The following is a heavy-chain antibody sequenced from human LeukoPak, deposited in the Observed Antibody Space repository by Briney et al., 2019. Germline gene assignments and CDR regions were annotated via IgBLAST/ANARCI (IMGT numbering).Heavy chain of an antibody. CDR3: ARAPGGTLDF. V-gene: IGHV1-46*01. D-gene: IGHD4-23*01. CDR2: IRGTGDSP. Sequence: HGASVKVSCKASGFTFTNYHMHWVRQAPGQGLEWVGLIRGTGDSPDYAQKFQGRVTVTCDTSTNTLYLELRSLKLEDTAVYYCARAPGGTLDFWGQGTLVTVSS. CDR1: GFTFTNYH. J-gene: IGHJ4*02.